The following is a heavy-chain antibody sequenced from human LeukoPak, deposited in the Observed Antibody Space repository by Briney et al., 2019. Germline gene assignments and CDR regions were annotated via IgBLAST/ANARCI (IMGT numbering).Heavy chain of an antibody. Sequence: GGSLRLSCEASGFTFSSYAMTWVRQAPGKGLEWVSSISGSGGYTYYTDSVQGRFTISRDNAKNSLYLQMNSLRAEDTALYYCAKDADWGQGTLVTVSP. CDR3: AKDAD. CDR2: ISGSGGYT. V-gene: IGHV3-23*01. J-gene: IGHJ4*02. CDR1: GFTFSSYA.